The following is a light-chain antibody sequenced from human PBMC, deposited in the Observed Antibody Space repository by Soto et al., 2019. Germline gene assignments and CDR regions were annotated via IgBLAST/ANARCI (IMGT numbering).Light chain of an antibody. J-gene: IGKJ1*01. CDR3: QQYGSSPRT. V-gene: IGKV3-20*01. CDR1: QSVSSSY. CDR2: GAS. Sequence: IVLTQSPGTLSLSPGERATLSCRASQSVSSSYLALYQQKPGQAPRLLIYGASSRATGIPDRFSGSGSGTDFTLTISRLEPEDFAVYYCQQYGSSPRTFGQGTKVDIK.